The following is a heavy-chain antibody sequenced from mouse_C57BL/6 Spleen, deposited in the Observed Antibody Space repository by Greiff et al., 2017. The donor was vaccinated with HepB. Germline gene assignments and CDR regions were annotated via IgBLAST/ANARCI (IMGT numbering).Heavy chain of an antibody. Sequence: VQLQQPGAELVRPGTSVKLSCKASGYTFTSYWMHWVKQRPGQGLEWIGVIDPSDSYTNYNQKFKGKATLTVDTSSSTAYMQLSSLTSEDSAVYYCARDGDGNYEDFDCWGQGTTLTVSS. J-gene: IGHJ2*01. CDR3: ARDGDGNYEDFDC. V-gene: IGHV1-59*01. CDR2: IDPSDSYT. CDR1: GYTFTSYW. D-gene: IGHD2-1*01.